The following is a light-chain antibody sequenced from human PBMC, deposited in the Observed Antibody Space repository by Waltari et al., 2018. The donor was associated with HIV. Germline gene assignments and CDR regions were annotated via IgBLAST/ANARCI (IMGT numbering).Light chain of an antibody. V-gene: IGKV3-20*01. J-gene: IGKJ2*01. CDR2: GAS. CDR1: QSVSSSY. Sequence: EIVLTQSPGTLSLSPGERATLSCRASQSVSSSYLAWYQQKPGQAPRLLIYGASSRANGIPDRFSGSGSGTDFTLTISRLEPEDCAVYYCQQCGGSPQTFGQGTKLEIK. CDR3: QQCGGSPQT.